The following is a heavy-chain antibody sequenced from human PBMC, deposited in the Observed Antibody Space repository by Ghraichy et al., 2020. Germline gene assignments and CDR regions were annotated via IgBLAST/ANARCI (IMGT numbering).Heavy chain of an antibody. J-gene: IGHJ1*01. CDR1: GGSFSGYY. CDR3: VRGGYYDYVWGSYRYRYFQH. V-gene: IGHV4-34*01. CDR2: INHSGST. Sequence: SETLSLTCAVYGGSFSGYYWSWIRQPPGKGLEWIGEINHSGSTNYNPSLKSRVTISVDTSKNQFSLKLSSVTAADTAVYYCVRGGYYDYVWGSYRYRYFQHWGQGTLVTVSS. D-gene: IGHD3-16*02.